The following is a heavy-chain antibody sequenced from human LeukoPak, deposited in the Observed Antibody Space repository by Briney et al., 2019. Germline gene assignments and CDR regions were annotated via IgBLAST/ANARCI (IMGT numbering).Heavy chain of an antibody. D-gene: IGHD3-10*01. J-gene: IGHJ6*02. V-gene: IGHV3-74*01. Sequence: GGSLRLSCAASGSSFSRFWMHWVRQTPGKGLEWVSRVHSDGTTTNYADSVKGRFTISRDNAKNTLYLQMNSLRAEDTAVYYCTKGALSYYYYGMDVWDRGTTVTVSS. CDR2: VHSDGTTT. CDR1: GSSFSRFW. CDR3: TKGALSYYYYGMDV.